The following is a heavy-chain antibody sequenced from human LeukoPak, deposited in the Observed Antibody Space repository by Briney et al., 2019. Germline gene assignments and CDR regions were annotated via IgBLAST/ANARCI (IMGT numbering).Heavy chain of an antibody. V-gene: IGHV4-39*01. CDR2: IYYSGST. D-gene: IGHD5-12*01. CDR1: GGSISSSSYY. Sequence: PSETLSLTCTVSGGSISSSSYYWGWIRQPPGKGLEWIGSIYYSGSTYYNPSLKSRVTISVDTSKNQFFLKLSSVTAADTAVYYCASTRWLQFDYWGQGTLVTVSS. CDR3: ASTRWLQFDY. J-gene: IGHJ4*02.